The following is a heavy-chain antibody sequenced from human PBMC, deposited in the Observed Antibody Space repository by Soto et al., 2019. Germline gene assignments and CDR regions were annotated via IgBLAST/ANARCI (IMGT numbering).Heavy chain of an antibody. J-gene: IGHJ3*01. CDR2: VSDSGSGT. V-gene: IGHV3-23*01. D-gene: IGHD2-8*01. CDR1: GFTFSNCA. CDR3: ARSGGVRVLDAFDV. Sequence: GGSLRLSCAASGFTFSNCAMSWVRQAPGKGLEWVAAVSDSGSGTYFADSVKGRFIISRDNSKNTLSLQMNSLRAEDTALYYCARSGGVRVLDAFDVWGQGTMVTVSS.